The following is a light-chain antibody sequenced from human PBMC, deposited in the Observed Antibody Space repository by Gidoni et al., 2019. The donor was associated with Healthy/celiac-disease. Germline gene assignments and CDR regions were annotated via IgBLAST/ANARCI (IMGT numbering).Light chain of an antibody. CDR2: LGS. V-gene: IGKV2-28*01. J-gene: IGKJ2*01. CDR1: QSLLHSNGYNY. Sequence: DIVMTQSPLSLPVTPGEPASITCRSSQSLLHSNGYNYLDWYLQKPGQSQQLLIYLGSNRSCGVPDMFCGSGSGTDFTLKISRVEAEDVGVYYCMQALQTPYTFGQGTKLEIK. CDR3: MQALQTPYT.